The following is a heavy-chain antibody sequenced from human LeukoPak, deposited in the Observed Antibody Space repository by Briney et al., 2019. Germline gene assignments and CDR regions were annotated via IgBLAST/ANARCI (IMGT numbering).Heavy chain of an antibody. V-gene: IGHV4-39*01. CDR1: GDSISTSNSY. CDR2: IYYSGNT. CDR3: ARVPDEVGY. Sequence: SETLSLTCTVSGDSISTSNSYWGWIRQPPGKGLEWIGSIYYSGNTYYNAALKSRVTISVDTSKNQFSLKLSSVPAADTAVYYCARVPDEVGYWGQGTLVTVSS. J-gene: IGHJ4*02.